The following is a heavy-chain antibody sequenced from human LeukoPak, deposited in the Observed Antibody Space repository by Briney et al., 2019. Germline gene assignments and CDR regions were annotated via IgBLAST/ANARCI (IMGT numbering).Heavy chain of an antibody. CDR2: ISASGDST. J-gene: IGHJ4*02. CDR3: AKDLDSSGYYYYFDY. Sequence: GGSLRLSCAASGFTFSSYAMNWARQAPGKGLEWVSAISASGDSTHYADSVRGRFTFSRDNSKNTLYLQMNSLRAEDTAVYYCAKDLDSSGYYYYFDYWGQGTLVTVSS. CDR1: GFTFSSYA. V-gene: IGHV3-23*01. D-gene: IGHD3-22*01.